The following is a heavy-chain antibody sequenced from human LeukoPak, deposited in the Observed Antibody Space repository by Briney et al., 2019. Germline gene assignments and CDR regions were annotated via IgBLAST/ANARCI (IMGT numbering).Heavy chain of an antibody. D-gene: IGHD6-19*01. CDR2: IYYSGST. J-gene: IGHJ4*02. V-gene: IGHV4-59*01. CDR1: GGSISSYY. CDR3: STAVAGTDY. Sequence: SETLSLTCTVSGGSISSYYWSRIRQPPGKGLEWIGYIYYSGSTNYNPSLKSRVTISVDTSKNQFSLKLSSVTAADTAVYYCSTAVAGTDYWGQGTLVTVSS.